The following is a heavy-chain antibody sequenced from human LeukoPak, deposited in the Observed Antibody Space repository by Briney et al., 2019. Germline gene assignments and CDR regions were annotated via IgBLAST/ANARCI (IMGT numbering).Heavy chain of an antibody. CDR2: IYFSGAT. V-gene: IGHV4-59*01. CDR3: AREDPQTTVPEGLDV. J-gene: IGHJ6*04. Sequence: PSETLSLTCTVSGGSISRYYWSWIRQPPGKGLEWIGYIYFSGATNYNPSLKSRVTISVDTSKNQFSLKLSSVTAADTAVHYCAREDPQTTVPEGLDVWGKGTTVTVSS. CDR1: GGSISRYY. D-gene: IGHD4-17*01.